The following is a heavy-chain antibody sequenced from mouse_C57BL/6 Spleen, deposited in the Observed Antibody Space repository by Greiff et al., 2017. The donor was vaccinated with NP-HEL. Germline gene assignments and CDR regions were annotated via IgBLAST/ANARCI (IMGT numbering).Heavy chain of an antibody. CDR3: ARYYGRGFAY. CDR2: IYPGDGDT. V-gene: IGHV1-82*01. Sequence: VQLQQSGPELVKPGASVKISCKASGYAFSSSWMNWVKQRPGKGLEWIGRIYPGDGDTNYNGKFKGKATLTADKSSSTAYMQLSSLTSEDSAVYFCARYYGRGFAYWGQRTLVTVSA. CDR1: GYAFSSSW. D-gene: IGHD1-1*01. J-gene: IGHJ3*01.